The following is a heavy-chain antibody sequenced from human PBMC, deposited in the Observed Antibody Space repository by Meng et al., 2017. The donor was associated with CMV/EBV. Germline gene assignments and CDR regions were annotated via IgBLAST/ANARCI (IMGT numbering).Heavy chain of an antibody. J-gene: IGHJ4*02. V-gene: IGHV1-69*05. Sequence: SVKVSCKASGGTFSSYAISWVRQAPGQGLEWMGGIIPIFGTANYAQKFQGRVTITTDESTSTAYMELSSLRSEDTAVYYCASDYDFWSGSALGYWGQGTLVPSPQ. D-gene: IGHD3-3*01. CDR2: IIPIFGTA. CDR3: ASDYDFWSGSALGY. CDR1: GGTFSSYA.